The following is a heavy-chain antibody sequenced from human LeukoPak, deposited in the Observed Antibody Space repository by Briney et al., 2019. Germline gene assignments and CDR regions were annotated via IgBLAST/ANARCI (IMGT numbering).Heavy chain of an antibody. CDR1: GYTFTDYS. D-gene: IGHD6-13*01. J-gene: IGHJ4*02. V-gene: IGHV1-2*02. Sequence: ASVKVSCKASGYTFTDYSMHWVRQAPGQGLEWMGWINPNSGDTDYAQKFQGRVTMTRDTSISTTYLEVSRLTSDDTAVYFCARDAIAAAGAGAWGQGTLVTVSS. CDR3: ARDAIAAAGAGA. CDR2: INPNSGDT.